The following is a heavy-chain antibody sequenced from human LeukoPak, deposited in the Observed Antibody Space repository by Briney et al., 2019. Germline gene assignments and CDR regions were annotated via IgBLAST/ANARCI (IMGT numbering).Heavy chain of an antibody. J-gene: IGHJ4*02. CDR1: GDSINSYY. Sequence: SETLSLTCTVFGDSINSYYWSWIRQPPGKGLEWIGYIYYSGSTKYNPSIKSRVTISVDTSKNQSSLKLSSVTAADTAVYYCARSLRGYRFATDYWGQGTLVTVSS. V-gene: IGHV4-59*08. CDR3: ARSLRGYRFATDY. D-gene: IGHD5-18*01. CDR2: IYYSGST.